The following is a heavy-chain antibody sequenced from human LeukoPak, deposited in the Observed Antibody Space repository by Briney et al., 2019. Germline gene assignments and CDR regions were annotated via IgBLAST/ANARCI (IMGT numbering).Heavy chain of an antibody. Sequence: GGSLRLSCAASGFTFSSYAMSWVRQAPGKGLEWVSAISGSGGSTYYADSVKGRFTISRDNSKNSLYLQMNSLRDEDTAVYYCARGGGRWLPLPAFDIWGQGTMVTVSS. D-gene: IGHD1-26*01. V-gene: IGHV3-23*01. CDR3: ARGGGRWLPLPAFDI. CDR1: GFTFSSYA. J-gene: IGHJ3*02. CDR2: ISGSGGST.